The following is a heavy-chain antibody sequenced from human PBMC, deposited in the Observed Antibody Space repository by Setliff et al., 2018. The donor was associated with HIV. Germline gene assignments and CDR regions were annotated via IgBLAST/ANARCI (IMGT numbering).Heavy chain of an antibody. CDR1: GGSISSYY. CDR3: ARGYNHPDYYYYYYMDV. V-gene: IGHV4-59*01. Sequence: PSETLSLTCTVSGGSISSYYWSWIRQPPGKGLEWLGYIYYSGSTNYNPSLKSRVTISVDTSKNQFSLKLSSVTAADTAVYYCARGYNHPDYYYYYYMDVWGKGTTVTVSS. CDR2: IYYSGST. D-gene: IGHD1-20*01. J-gene: IGHJ6*03.